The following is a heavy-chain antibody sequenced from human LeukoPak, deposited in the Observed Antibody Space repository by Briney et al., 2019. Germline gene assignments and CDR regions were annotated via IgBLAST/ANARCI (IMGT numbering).Heavy chain of an antibody. J-gene: IGHJ4*02. V-gene: IGHV3-11*04. CDR1: GFTVNNYY. D-gene: IGHD3-16*01. CDR3: VSAYGGLLDY. CDR2: ISGSGDTI. Sequence: PGGSLRLSCAASGFTVNNYYMTWVRQAPGKGLEWLSYISGSGDTIYYAESVKGRFTISRDNAKNSLYLQMSSLRAEDTAVYYCVSAYGGLLDYWGQGTLVTVSS.